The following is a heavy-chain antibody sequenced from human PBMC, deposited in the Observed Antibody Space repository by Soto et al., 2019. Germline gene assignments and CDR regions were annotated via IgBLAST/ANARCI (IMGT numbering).Heavy chain of an antibody. CDR1: GGSISSGGFS. CDR3: ARATFNRKGYYDDTDYYYFDY. CDR2: IYYSGNT. J-gene: IGHJ4*02. D-gene: IGHD3-22*01. V-gene: IGHV4-30-2*06. Sequence: SETLSLTCAVSGGSISSGGFSWSWIRQSPGKGLELIGYIYYSGNTYYNPSLKSRVTISVDRSKNEFSLRLSSVTAADTAVYYCARATFNRKGYYDDTDYYYFDYCGQGTLVTVSS.